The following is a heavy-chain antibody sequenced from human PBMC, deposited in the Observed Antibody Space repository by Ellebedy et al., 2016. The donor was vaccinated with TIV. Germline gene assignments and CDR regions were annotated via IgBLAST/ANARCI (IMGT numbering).Heavy chain of an antibody. J-gene: IGHJ3*02. CDR3: AKDIEQWLVLGEAFDI. CDR1: GFTFSSYG. CDR2: ISGSGGST. Sequence: GGSLRLXCAASGFTFSSYGMHWVRQAPGKGLEWVSAISGSGGSTYYADSVKGRFTISRDNSKNTLYLQMNSLRAEDTAVYYCAKDIEQWLVLGEAFDIWGQGTMVTVSS. D-gene: IGHD6-19*01. V-gene: IGHV3-23*01.